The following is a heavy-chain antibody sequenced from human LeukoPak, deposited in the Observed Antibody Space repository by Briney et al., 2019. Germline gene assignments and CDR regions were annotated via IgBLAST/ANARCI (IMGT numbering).Heavy chain of an antibody. V-gene: IGHV3-53*01. CDR3: ARRGGCHRTNCYWADY. J-gene: IGHJ4*02. Sequence: GGSLRLSCAASGFTVSSNYMSWVRQAPGKGLEWVSVIYSGGSTYYADSVKGRFTISRDNSKNTLYLQMNSLRAEDTAVYYCARRGGCHRTNCYWADYWGQGTLVTVSS. CDR1: GFTVSSNY. CDR2: IYSGGST. D-gene: IGHD2-2*01.